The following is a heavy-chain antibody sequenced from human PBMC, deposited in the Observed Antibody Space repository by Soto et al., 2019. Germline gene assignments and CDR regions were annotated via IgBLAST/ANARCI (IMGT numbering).Heavy chain of an antibody. Sequence: VQLLESGGDLVQPGGSLRLSCAASGFSFSSNAMSWVRQAPGKGLEWVSVITNTGGDTLYADSVKGRFTISRDNSKKTLYLQMNTLRAEDTAIYYCARASGESYPGSRVFDSWGQGTRVTVSS. D-gene: IGHD3-10*01. V-gene: IGHV3-23*01. CDR3: ARASGESYPGSRVFDS. CDR1: GFSFSSNA. J-gene: IGHJ4*02. CDR2: ITNTGGDT.